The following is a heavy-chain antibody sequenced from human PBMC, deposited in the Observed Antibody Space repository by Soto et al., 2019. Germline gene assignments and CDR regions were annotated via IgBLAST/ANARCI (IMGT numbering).Heavy chain of an antibody. J-gene: IGHJ6*02. CDR1: GGTFSSYA. D-gene: IGHD6-6*01. CDR2: IIPIFGTA. Sequence: GASVKVSCKASGGTFSSYAISWVRQAPGQGLEWMGGIIPIFGTANYAQKFQGRVTITADESTSTAYMELSSLRSEDTAVYYCARGMEQLVPGYYYYGMDVGGQGTTVTVSS. CDR3: ARGMEQLVPGYYYYGMDV. V-gene: IGHV1-69*13.